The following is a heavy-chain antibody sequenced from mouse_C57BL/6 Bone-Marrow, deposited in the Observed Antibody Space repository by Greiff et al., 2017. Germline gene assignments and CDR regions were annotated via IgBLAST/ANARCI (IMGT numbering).Heavy chain of an antibody. D-gene: IGHD4-1*01. CDR2: ISSGGSYT. Sequence: EVQGVESGGDLVKPGGSLKLSCAASGFTFSSYGMSWVRQTPDKRLEWVATISSGGSYTYYPDSVKGRFTISRDNAKNTLYLQMSRLKSEDTAMYYCARRGNWDDYGGQGTTLTVSA. J-gene: IGHJ2*01. V-gene: IGHV5-6*01. CDR1: GFTFSSYG. CDR3: ARRGNWDDY.